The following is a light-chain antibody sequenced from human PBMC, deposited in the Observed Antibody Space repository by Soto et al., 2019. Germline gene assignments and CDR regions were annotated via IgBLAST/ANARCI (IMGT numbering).Light chain of an antibody. CDR1: SSDVGGYNY. CDR2: DVS. CDR3: CSYAGSYTHVV. V-gene: IGLV2-11*01. Sequence: QFVLTQPRSVSGSPGQSVTISCTGTSSDVGGYNYVSWYQQHPGKAPKLMIYDVSKRPSGVPDRFSGSKSGNTASLTISGLQAEDEADYYCCSYAGSYTHVVFGGGTKVTVL. J-gene: IGLJ2*01.